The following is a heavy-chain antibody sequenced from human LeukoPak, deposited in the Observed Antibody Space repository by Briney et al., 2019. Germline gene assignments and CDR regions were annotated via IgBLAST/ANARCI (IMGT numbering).Heavy chain of an antibody. V-gene: IGHV1-46*01. CDR1: GYTFTSYY. J-gene: IGHJ5*02. CDR2: INPSGGST. Sequence: GASVKVSCKASGYTFTSYYMHWVRQAPGQGLEWMGIINPSGGSTSYAQKFQGRVTMTRDTSTSTVYMELSSLRSEGTAVYYCARWSDIVVVPAEGNWFDPWGQGTLVTVSS. D-gene: IGHD2-2*01. CDR3: ARWSDIVVVPAEGNWFDP.